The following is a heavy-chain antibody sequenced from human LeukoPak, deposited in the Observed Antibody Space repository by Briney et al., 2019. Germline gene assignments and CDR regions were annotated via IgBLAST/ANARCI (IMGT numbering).Heavy chain of an antibody. CDR2: IYSGGST. D-gene: IGHD3/OR15-3a*01. Sequence: GGSLRFSCAASGFSGCSNYMSWVAHAPGQGLEGVSVIYSGGSTYYADSVKGGFTIARDNSRKTLYLQMNSLRAEDTAVYYCARGRGPTLEYLGQGTLVTVSS. V-gene: IGHV3-53*01. J-gene: IGHJ4*02. CDR1: GFSGCSNY. CDR3: ARGRGPTLEY.